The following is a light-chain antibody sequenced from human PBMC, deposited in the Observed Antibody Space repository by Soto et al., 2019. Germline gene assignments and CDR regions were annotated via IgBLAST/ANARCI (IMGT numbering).Light chain of an antibody. V-gene: IGKV2-28*01. CDR1: QSLLHGTGNTY. J-gene: IGKJ4*01. Sequence: IVMTQSPLSLPVTPGEPASISCRSSQSLLHGTGNTYLDWYVQKPGQSPQLLIYFASNRASGVPARFSGGVSGTNFTLKISRVHTEDFGVYYCMKALSAPITFGGGTKVEIK. CDR3: MKALSAPIT. CDR2: FAS.